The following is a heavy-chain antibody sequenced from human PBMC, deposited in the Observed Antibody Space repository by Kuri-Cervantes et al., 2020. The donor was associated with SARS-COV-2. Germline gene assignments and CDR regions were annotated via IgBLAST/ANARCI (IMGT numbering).Heavy chain of an antibody. Sequence: SLKISCAASGFTFDDYAMHWVRQAPGKGLEWVSDISWNSGSIGDADSVKGRFTISRDNAKNSLYLQMNSLRAEDTAVYYCARGYCTNGVCYSRAFDVWGQGTKVTVSS. CDR3: ARGYCTNGVCYSRAFDV. CDR2: ISWNSGSI. D-gene: IGHD2-8*01. V-gene: IGHV3-9*01. J-gene: IGHJ3*01. CDR1: GFTFDDYA.